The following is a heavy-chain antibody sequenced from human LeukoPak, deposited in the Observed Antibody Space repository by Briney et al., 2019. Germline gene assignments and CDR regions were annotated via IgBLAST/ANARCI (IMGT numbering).Heavy chain of an antibody. CDR2: ISGSGGST. Sequence: PSETLSLTCTVSGYSISSGYYWGWIRQPPGKGLEWVSAISGSGGSTYYADSVKGRFTISRDNSKNTLYLQMNSLRAEDTAVYYCAKHFVTFGGVITPFDYWGQGTLVTVSS. CDR3: AKHFVTFGGVITPFDY. V-gene: IGHV3-23*01. D-gene: IGHD3-16*01. J-gene: IGHJ4*02. CDR1: GYSISSGYY.